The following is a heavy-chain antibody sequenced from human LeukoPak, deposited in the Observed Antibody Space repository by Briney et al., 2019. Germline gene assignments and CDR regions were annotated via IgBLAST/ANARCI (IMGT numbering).Heavy chain of an antibody. Sequence: GASVKVSCKASGYTFTSYGISWVRQAPGQGLEWMGWISAYNGNTSYAQNLQGRVTMTTDTSTSTAYMELRSLRSDDTAVYYCARVDPNYYDSSGYPSMIDYWGQGTLVTVSS. CDR3: ARVDPNYYDSSGYPSMIDY. CDR1: GYTFTSYG. J-gene: IGHJ4*02. V-gene: IGHV1-18*01. D-gene: IGHD3-22*01. CDR2: ISAYNGNT.